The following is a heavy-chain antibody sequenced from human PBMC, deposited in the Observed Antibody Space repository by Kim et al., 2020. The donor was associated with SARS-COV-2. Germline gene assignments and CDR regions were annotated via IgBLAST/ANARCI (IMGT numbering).Heavy chain of an antibody. CDR3: ARSWRGRYFDL. V-gene: IGHV4-59*13. D-gene: IGHD1-1*01. Sequence: SETLSLTCTVSGGSISSYYWSWIRQPPGKGLEWIGYIYYSGSTNYNPSLKSRVTISVDTSKNQFSLKLSSVTAADTAVYYCARSWRGRYFDLWGRGTLVTGSS. CDR2: IYYSGST. CDR1: GGSISSYY. J-gene: IGHJ2*01.